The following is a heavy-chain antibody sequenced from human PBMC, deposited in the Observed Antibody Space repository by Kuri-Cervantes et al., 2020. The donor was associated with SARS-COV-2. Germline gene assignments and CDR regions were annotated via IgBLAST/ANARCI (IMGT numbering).Heavy chain of an antibody. CDR2: IRYDGSNK. CDR3: AKGIAVAGTGGFDY. V-gene: IGHV3-30*02. CDR1: GFTFSSYG. Sequence: GGSRRLSFAASGFTFSSYGMHWVRQAPGKGLEGVAFIRYDGSNKYYADSVKGRFTISRDNSKNTLYLQMNSLRAEDTAVYYCAKGIAVAGTGGFDYWGQGTLVTVSS. J-gene: IGHJ4*02. D-gene: IGHD6-19*01.